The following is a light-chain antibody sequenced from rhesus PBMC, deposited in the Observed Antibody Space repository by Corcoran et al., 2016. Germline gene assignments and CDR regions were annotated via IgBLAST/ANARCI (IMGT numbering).Light chain of an antibody. CDR3: QQHNSYPLT. J-gene: IGKJ4*01. CDR2: DAS. Sequence: DIQMTQSPSSLSASVGDTVTITCQASQGIRKYLAWYQQKPGKAPKLLIYDASTLQSGVPSRFSGSGSGTECTLTISSLQPEDCATYYCQQHNSYPLTFGGGTKVEIK. CDR1: QGIRKY. V-gene: IGKV1-25*01.